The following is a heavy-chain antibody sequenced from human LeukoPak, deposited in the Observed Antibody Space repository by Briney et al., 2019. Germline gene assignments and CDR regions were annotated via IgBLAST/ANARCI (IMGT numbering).Heavy chain of an antibody. CDR1: GFSFTGYW. V-gene: IGHV5-51*01. CDR3: ARHSSTGIDY. Sequence: GESLKISCQASGFSFTGYWIGWVRQMPGKGLEWMGILYPGDSDNRYSPSFQGQVTMSADESISTAYLQWATLKASDSAMYYCARHSSTGIDYWGQGTLVTVSS. D-gene: IGHD2-2*01. J-gene: IGHJ4*02. CDR2: LYPGDSDN.